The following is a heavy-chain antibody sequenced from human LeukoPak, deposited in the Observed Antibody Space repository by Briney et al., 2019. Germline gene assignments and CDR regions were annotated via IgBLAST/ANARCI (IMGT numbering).Heavy chain of an antibody. CDR1: GGSINSYY. CDR2: IQTSGGT. D-gene: IGHD6-19*01. V-gene: IGHV4-4*07. CDR3: ATNYTAVSAFDS. Sequence: PSETLSLTCTVSGGSINSYYWNWIRQPAGKGLEWIGHIQTSGGTKYNPSLKSRVTMSIDTSKNQFSLNLYSVTAADTAVYYCATNYTAVSAFDSWGQGTLVTVSS. J-gene: IGHJ4*02.